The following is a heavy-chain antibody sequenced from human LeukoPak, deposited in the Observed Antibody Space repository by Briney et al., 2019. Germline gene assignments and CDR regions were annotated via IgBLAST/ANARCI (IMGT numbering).Heavy chain of an antibody. CDR2: INHSGST. V-gene: IGHV4-34*01. CDR1: GGSFSGYY. J-gene: IGHJ3*02. Sequence: SETLSLTCAVYGGSFSGYYWSWIRQPPGKGLEWIGEINHSGSTNYNPSLKSRVTISVDTSKNQFSLKLSSVTAADTAVYYCAREPDYGDYVAAFDIWGQGTMVTVSS. CDR3: AREPDYGDYVAAFDI. D-gene: IGHD4-17*01.